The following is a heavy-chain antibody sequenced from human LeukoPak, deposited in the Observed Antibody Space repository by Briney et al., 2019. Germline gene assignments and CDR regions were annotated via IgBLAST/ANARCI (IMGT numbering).Heavy chain of an antibody. CDR1: GFTFSSDS. J-gene: IGHJ4*02. Sequence: GGSLRLSCAASGFTFSSDSMNWVRQAPGKGLEWVSSISSTSGFISYADSVKGRFTISRDNAKSSLYLQMNNLRAEDTALYYCARVHSGYGPDYIDHWGQGTPVTVSS. V-gene: IGHV3-21*06. CDR2: ISSTSGFI. CDR3: ARVHSGYGPDYIDH. D-gene: IGHD5-12*01.